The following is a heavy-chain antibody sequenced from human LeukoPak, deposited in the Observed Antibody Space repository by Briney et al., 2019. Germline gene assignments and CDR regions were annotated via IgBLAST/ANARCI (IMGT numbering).Heavy chain of an antibody. D-gene: IGHD1-26*01. CDR2: IYHSGIT. J-gene: IGHJ4*02. CDR3: ARGGGMWEPFYFDY. V-gene: IGHV4-38-2*02. Sequence: SETLSLTCTVSDYSISSGYGYYWGWIRQPPGKGLEWIGNIYHSGITYYNHFNSSLKSRVTISIDTSKNQFSLKLSSVTAADTAVYYCARGGGMWEPFYFDYWGQGTLVTVSS. CDR1: DYSISSGYGYY.